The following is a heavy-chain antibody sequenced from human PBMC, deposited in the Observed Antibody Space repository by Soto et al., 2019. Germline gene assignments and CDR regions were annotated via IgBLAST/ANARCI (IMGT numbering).Heavy chain of an antibody. CDR1: GFTFSSYA. CDR2: ISGSGGST. Sequence: PGGSLRLSCAASGFTFSSYAVSWVRQAPGKGLEWVSAISGSGGSTYYADSVKGRFTISRDNSKNTLYLQMNSLRAEDTAVYYCARVMTTVVTPDAFDIWGQGTMVTVSS. D-gene: IGHD4-17*01. J-gene: IGHJ3*02. V-gene: IGHV3-23*01. CDR3: ARVMTTVVTPDAFDI.